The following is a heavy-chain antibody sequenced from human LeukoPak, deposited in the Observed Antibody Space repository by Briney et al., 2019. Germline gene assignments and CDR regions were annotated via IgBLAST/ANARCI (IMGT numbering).Heavy chain of an antibody. V-gene: IGHV1-2*02. J-gene: IGHJ4*02. D-gene: IGHD6-13*01. CDR1: GYNFNIYG. CDR2: MNPSDNGV. CDR3: TTNAAALDY. Sequence: GASVKVSCKTSGYNFNIYGISWVRQAPGQGLEWMGWMNPSDNGVNYAQKFQGRVAMTRDTSISTAYVEVTRLTSDDTAVYYCTTNAAALDYWGQGTLVTVSS.